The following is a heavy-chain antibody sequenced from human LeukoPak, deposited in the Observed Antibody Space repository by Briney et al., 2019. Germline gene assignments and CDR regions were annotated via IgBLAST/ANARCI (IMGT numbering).Heavy chain of an antibody. D-gene: IGHD3-22*01. V-gene: IGHV3-7*01. CDR1: GFTFSGYW. CDR3: ATSDDSSGSD. J-gene: IGHJ4*02. Sequence: PGGSLRLSCAASGFTFSGYWMSWVRQAPGKGLEWVANINLDGSVRHYVDSARGRFTISRDNAKNSLYLQMNSLRAEDTAVYYGATSDDSSGSDWGQGTLVTVSS. CDR2: INLDGSVR.